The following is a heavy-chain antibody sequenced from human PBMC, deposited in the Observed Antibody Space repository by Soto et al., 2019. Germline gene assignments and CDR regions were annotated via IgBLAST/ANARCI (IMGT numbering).Heavy chain of an antibody. V-gene: IGHV3-23*01. D-gene: IGHD3-22*01. CDR2: ISGSGGST. J-gene: IGHJ4*02. CDR3: AKRRYDSSGYYQY. CDR1: GFTFSSYA. Sequence: XGSLRLSCAASGFTFSSYAMSWVRQAPGKGLEWVSAISGSGGSTYYADSVKGRFTISRDNSKNTLYLQMNSLRAEDTAVYYCAKRRYDSSGYYQYWGQGTLVTVSS.